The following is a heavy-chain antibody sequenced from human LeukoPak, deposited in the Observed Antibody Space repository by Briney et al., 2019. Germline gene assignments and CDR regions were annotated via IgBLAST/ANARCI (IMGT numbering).Heavy chain of an antibody. Sequence: PSETLSLTCAVSGDSFSSHYWTCLRQSPGRGLEWIGYISYIGTTNYTPSLKSRVTISIDKSKNQFSLKLSCVTTADTAVYYCARDLVTVTKGFDVWGLGTMVSVSS. D-gene: IGHD4-17*01. J-gene: IGHJ3*01. CDR3: ARDLVTVTKGFDV. CDR2: ISYIGTT. CDR1: GDSFSSHY. V-gene: IGHV4-59*11.